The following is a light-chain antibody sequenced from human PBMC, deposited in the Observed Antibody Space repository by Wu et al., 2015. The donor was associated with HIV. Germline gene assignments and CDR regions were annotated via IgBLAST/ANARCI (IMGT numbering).Light chain of an antibody. J-gene: IGKJ1*01. Sequence: EIVLTQSPATLSVSPGERATLSCRASQSVSSNLAWYQQRPGQAPRLLIYGASTRATGIPARFSGSGSGTEFTLTINSIQSEDSAVYYCQQYNNWPPFGQGTKVEIK. CDR1: QSVSSN. CDR3: QQYNNWPP. CDR2: GAS. V-gene: IGKV3-15*01.